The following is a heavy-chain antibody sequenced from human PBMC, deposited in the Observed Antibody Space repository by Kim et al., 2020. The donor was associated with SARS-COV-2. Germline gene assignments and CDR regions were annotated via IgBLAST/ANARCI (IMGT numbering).Heavy chain of an antibody. V-gene: IGHV3-30*01. D-gene: IGHD6-19*01. J-gene: IGHJ4*02. Sequence: YVKGRLTISRDNTKNTLYLQMNNRGAEDTAGYYCARVLHGYSSGWYYFDYWGQGTLVTVSS. CDR3: ARVLHGYSSGWYYFDY.